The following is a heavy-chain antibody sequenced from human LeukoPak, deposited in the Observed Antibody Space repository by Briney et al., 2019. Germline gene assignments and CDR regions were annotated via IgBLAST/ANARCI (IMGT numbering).Heavy chain of an antibody. D-gene: IGHD6-19*01. CDR2: ISAYNGNT. CDR3: ARDRGQWLVKGYRPFDY. V-gene: IGHV1-18*01. Sequence: ASVKVSCKASGYTFTSYGISWVRQAPGQGLEWMGWISAYNGNTNYAQKLQGRVTMTTDTSTSTAYMELRSLRPDDTAVYYCARDRGQWLVKGYRPFDYWGQGTLVTVSS. J-gene: IGHJ4*02. CDR1: GYTFTSYG.